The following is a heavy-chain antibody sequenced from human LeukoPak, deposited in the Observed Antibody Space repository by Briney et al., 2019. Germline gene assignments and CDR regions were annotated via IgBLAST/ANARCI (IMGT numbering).Heavy chain of an antibody. CDR1: GFTFSSYS. Sequence: GSLRLSCAASGFTFSSYSMNWVRQAPGKGLEWVSSISSSSSYIYYADSVKGRFTISRDNAKNSLYLQMNSLRAEDTAVYYCARGPHSRANYYYYGMDVWGQGTTVTVSS. CDR2: ISSSSSYI. V-gene: IGHV3-21*01. CDR3: ARGPHSRANYYYYGMDV. J-gene: IGHJ6*02.